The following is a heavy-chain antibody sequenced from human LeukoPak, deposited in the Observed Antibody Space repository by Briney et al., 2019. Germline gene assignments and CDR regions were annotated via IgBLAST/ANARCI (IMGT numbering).Heavy chain of an antibody. J-gene: IGHJ3*02. D-gene: IGHD3-3*01. Sequence: GGSLRLSCAASGFTFSRYSMNWVRQAPGKGLEWVSSISGSSSYIYYADSVKGRFTISRDNAKNSLYLQMNSLRAEDTAVYYCARDRGLLRFLEWLSRDAFDIWGQGTMVTVSS. V-gene: IGHV3-21*01. CDR1: GFTFSRYS. CDR3: ARDRGLLRFLEWLSRDAFDI. CDR2: ISGSSSYI.